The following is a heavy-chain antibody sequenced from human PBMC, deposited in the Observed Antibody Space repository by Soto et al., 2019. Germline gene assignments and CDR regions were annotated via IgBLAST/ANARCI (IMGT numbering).Heavy chain of an antibody. V-gene: IGHV4-59*01. CDR2: IYYSGST. Sequence: SETLSLTCTVSGGSISSYYWSWIRQPPGKGLEWIGYIYYSGSTNYNPSLKSRVTISVDTSKNQFSLKLSSVTAADTAVYYCARGXGGWFINQLLNAFDIWGQGTMVTVSS. J-gene: IGHJ3*02. CDR1: GGSISSYY. D-gene: IGHD2-2*01. CDR3: ARGXGGWFINQLLNAFDI.